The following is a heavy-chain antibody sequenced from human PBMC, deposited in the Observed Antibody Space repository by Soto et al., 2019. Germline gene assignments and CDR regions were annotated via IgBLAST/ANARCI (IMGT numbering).Heavy chain of an antibody. J-gene: IGHJ3*02. D-gene: IGHD2-2*01. CDR2: ISSSGSTI. V-gene: IGHV3-11*01. CDR1: GFTFSDYY. CDR3: AREQPLLGYCSSTSCYVDAFDI. Sequence: GGSLRLSCAASGFTFSDYYMSWIRQAPGKGLEWVSYISSSGSTIYYADTVKGRFTISRDNAKNSLYLQMNSLRAEDTAVYYCAREQPLLGYCSSTSCYVDAFDIWGQGTMVTVSS.